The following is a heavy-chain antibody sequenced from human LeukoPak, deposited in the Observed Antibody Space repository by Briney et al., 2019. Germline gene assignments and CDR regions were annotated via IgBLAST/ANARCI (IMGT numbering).Heavy chain of an antibody. Sequence: GGSRRLSCAASGFTVNTHYMTWVRQAPGKGLEWVSVMYNDGTTYYAAAVKGRFLFSRDNGKNMLFLQMDSLRPADTAVYYCARGVSASGSFDSWGQGTLVTASS. CDR2: MYNDGTT. CDR3: ARGVSASGSFDS. V-gene: IGHV3-66*01. J-gene: IGHJ4*02. CDR1: GFTVNTHY. D-gene: IGHD3-10*01.